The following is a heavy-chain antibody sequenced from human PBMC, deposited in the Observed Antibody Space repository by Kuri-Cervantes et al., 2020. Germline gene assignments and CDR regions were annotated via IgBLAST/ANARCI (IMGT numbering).Heavy chain of an antibody. Sequence: GGSLRLPCEASGFTVTTYGLNWVRQGPGKGLEWISYISDGGTTIYNADSLKGRFTISRANTQNSVYLQMSSLRAEATAVYYCAKGQQLFDYWGQGTLVTVSS. V-gene: IGHV3-48*03. CDR3: AKGQQLFDY. CDR1: GFTVTTYG. CDR2: ISDGGTTI. J-gene: IGHJ4*02. D-gene: IGHD5-24*01.